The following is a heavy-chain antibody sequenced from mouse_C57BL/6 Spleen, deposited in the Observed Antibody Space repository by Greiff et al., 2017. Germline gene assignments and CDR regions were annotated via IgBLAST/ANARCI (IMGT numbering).Heavy chain of an antibody. CDR2: IYPGDGDT. V-gene: IGHV1-80*01. D-gene: IGHD1-1*01. CDR3: ARRDYYGSSYVPWFAY. CDR1: GYAFSSYW. J-gene: IGHJ2*01. Sequence: QVHVKQSGAELVKPGASVKISCKASGYAFSSYWMNWVKQRPGKGLEWIGQIYPGDGDTNYNGKFKGKATLTADKSSSTAYMQLSSLTSEDSAVYFCARRDYYGSSYVPWFAYWGQGTTLTVSS.